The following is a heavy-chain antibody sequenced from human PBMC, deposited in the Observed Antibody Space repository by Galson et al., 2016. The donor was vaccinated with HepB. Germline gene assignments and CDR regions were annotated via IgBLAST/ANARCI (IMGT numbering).Heavy chain of an antibody. D-gene: IGHD3-10*01. CDR2: ITAISDVT. J-gene: IGHJ4*02. V-gene: IGHV3-23*01. CDR1: GFIFSTFA. CDR3: AKRHSSGRYFNFPDY. Sequence: SLRLSCAASGFIFSTFALTWVRQAPGKGLEWVSTITAISDVTYYADSVKGRFIVSRDDSMNTVHLQMNSLRADDTAVYYCAKRHSSGRYFNFPDYWGQGTLVTVSS.